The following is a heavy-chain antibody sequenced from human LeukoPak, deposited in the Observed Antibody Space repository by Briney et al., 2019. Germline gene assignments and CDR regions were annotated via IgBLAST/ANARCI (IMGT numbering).Heavy chain of an antibody. CDR3: ARGGPSVLRYFDWPYYYYYGMDV. D-gene: IGHD3-9*01. CDR2: ISSSGGTI. V-gene: IGHV3-11*01. Sequence: GGSLRLSCAASGFTFSDYCMSWIRQAPGKGLEWVSYISSSGGTIYYADSVKGRFTISRDNAKNSLYLQMNSLRAEDTAVYYCARGGPSVLRYFDWPYYYYYGMDVWGQGTTVTVSS. J-gene: IGHJ6*02. CDR1: GFTFSDYC.